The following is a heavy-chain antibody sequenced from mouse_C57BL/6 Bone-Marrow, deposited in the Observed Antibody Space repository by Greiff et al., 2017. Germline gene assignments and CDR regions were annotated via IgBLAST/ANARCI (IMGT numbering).Heavy chain of an antibody. J-gene: IGHJ1*03. CDR3: TSYYGSSPDWYFDV. CDR1: GFNIKDYY. V-gene: IGHV14-1*01. Sequence: VQLQQSGAELVRPGASVKLSCTASGFNIKDYYMHWVKQRPEQGLEWIGRIDPEDGDTEYAPKFQGKATMTADTSSNTAYLQLSSLTSEDTADYYCTSYYGSSPDWYFDVWGTGTTVTVSS. CDR2: IDPEDGDT. D-gene: IGHD1-1*01.